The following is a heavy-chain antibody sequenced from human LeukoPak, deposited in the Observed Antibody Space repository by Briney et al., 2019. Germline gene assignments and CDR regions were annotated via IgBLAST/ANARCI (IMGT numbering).Heavy chain of an antibody. V-gene: IGHV1-69*13. CDR2: IIPIFGTA. CDR1: GGTFISYA. CDR3: ARAPPYYYDSSGHYYPFGY. D-gene: IGHD3-22*01. Sequence: GASVKASCKASGGTFISYAISWVRQAPGQGLEWMGGIIPIFGTANYAQKFQGRVTITADESTSTAYMELSSLRSEDTAVYYCARAPPYYYDSSGHYYPFGYWGQGTLVTVSS. J-gene: IGHJ4*02.